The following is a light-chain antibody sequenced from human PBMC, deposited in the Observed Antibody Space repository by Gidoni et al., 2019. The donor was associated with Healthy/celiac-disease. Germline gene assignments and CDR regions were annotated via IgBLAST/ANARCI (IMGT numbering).Light chain of an antibody. CDR3: EQSYRTPFT. Sequence: DIQLTQSPSSLSASVGDRVTITCRASQSISRYLNWYQQKPGKAPKLLIYAASGLQSGVTSRVSGSGSGTDFTLTIRSLQAVEFASCYCEQSYRTPFTFGQXTQLEIK. J-gene: IGKJ2*01. CDR2: AAS. V-gene: IGKV1-39*01. CDR1: QSISRY.